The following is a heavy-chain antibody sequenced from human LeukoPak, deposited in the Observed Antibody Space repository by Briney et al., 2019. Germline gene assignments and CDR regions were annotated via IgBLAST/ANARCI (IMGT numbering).Heavy chain of an antibody. J-gene: IGHJ4*02. CDR3: VKDSDYGDYEMDY. Sequence: GGSLRLSCSASGFPFSSYAMHWARQAPGKGLEYVSAISSNGGSTYYADSVKGRFTISRDNSKNTLYLQMSSLRAEDTAVYYCVKDSDYGDYEMDYWGQGTLVTVSS. V-gene: IGHV3-64D*06. CDR1: GFPFSSYA. D-gene: IGHD4-17*01. CDR2: ISSNGGST.